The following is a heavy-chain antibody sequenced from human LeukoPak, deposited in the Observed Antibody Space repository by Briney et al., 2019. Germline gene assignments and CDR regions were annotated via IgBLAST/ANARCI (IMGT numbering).Heavy chain of an antibody. Sequence: GSLRLSCAASGFTFTTFGIHWVRQAPGKGLEWVAAISPDGKIEYYTDSVKGRFTVSRDNSKNMIYLQMNSLRAEDTALYYCASRRQLGYWGQGTLVTVSS. CDR2: ISPDGKIE. V-gene: IGHV3-33*05. CDR1: GFTFTTFG. CDR3: ASRRQLGY. J-gene: IGHJ4*02. D-gene: IGHD3-16*01.